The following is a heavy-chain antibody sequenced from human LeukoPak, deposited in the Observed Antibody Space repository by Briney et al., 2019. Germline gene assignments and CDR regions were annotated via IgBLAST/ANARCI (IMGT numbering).Heavy chain of an antibody. Sequence: ASVMVSCKASGYTFASYSLHWVRQAPGQGLEWMGVINPDGGITTYAQRFQGRVTVTRDMSTSTVYMEVSSLRSEDTAVYCCARLRDRSLYYFDFGGLGTLVTVPS. V-gene: IGHV1-46*01. CDR2: INPDGGIT. CDR3: ARLRDRSLYYFDF. J-gene: IGHJ4*02. CDR1: GYTFASYS. D-gene: IGHD2/OR15-2a*01.